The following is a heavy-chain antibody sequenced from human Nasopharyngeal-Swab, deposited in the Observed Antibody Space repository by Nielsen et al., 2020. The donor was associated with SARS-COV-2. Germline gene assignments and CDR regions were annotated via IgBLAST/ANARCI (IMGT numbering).Heavy chain of an antibody. CDR2: IYSGGST. Sequence: GGSLRLSCAASGFTVSSNYMSWVRQAPGKGLEWVSVIYSGGSTYYADSVKGRFTISRHNSKNTLYLQMNSLRAEDTAVYYCARQGPHYYYYGMDVWGHGTTVTVSS. CDR3: ARQGPHYYYYGMDV. V-gene: IGHV3-53*04. CDR1: GFTVSSNY. J-gene: IGHJ6*02.